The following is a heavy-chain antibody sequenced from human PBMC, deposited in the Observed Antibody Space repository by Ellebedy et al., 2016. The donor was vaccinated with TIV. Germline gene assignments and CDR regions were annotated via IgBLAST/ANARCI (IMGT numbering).Heavy chain of an antibody. CDR1: GGSISSGDYY. D-gene: IGHD5-24*01. Sequence: SETLSLTCTVSGGSISSGDYYWSWIRQPPGKGMKWIGYISYSGSTYSNPSLKSRLTISVDTSKHHFSLKLSSVTAEDTAVYYCASLEMATILDAFDIWGQGTKVTVSS. J-gene: IGHJ3*02. CDR2: ISYSGST. V-gene: IGHV4-30-4*01. CDR3: ASLEMATILDAFDI.